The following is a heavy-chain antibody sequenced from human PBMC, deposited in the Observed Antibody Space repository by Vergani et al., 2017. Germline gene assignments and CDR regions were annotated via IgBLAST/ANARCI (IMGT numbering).Heavy chain of an antibody. D-gene: IGHD3-16*01. CDR1: GDSMNSGKYY. V-gene: IGHV4-39*02. CDR3: ARGNPYVDFDI. Sequence: QLQLQESGPRLVKPSEALSLTCTVSGDSMNSGKYYWGWVRQSPGRGLEWIGSIYYSGSPYYNPSFESRASVSIDVSKNQFSLTLNSVTAADTAIYFCARGNPYVDFDIWGQGTMITVSS. J-gene: IGHJ3*02. CDR2: IYYSGSP.